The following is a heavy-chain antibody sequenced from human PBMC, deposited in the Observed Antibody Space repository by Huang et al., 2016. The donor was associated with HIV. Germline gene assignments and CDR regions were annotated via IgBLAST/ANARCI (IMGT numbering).Heavy chain of an antibody. D-gene: IGHD2-15*01. CDR1: GFTFSDYY. V-gene: IGHV3-11*01. CDR3: ARGRYRLHP. CDR2: ISKTGDTI. J-gene: IGHJ5*02. Sequence: QVQLVESGGGLVKPEGSLRLSCAASGFTFSDYYMAWIRQAPGKGLEWISYISKTGDTIYYADSVRDRFTISRDNSKKSLSLQINSLSADDTAVYYCARGRYRLHPWGQGALVVVSS.